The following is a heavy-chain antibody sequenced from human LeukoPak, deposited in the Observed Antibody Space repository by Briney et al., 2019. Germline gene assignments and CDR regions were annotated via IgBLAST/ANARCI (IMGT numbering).Heavy chain of an antibody. CDR1: GFTFSSYA. CDR2: ISYDGSNK. Sequence: GGPLRLSCAASGFTFSSYAMHWLRQAPGKGLEGVAVISYDGSNKYYADSVKGRFTISRDNSKNTLYLQMNSLRAEDTAVYYCARDPLKAVASPYYFDYWGQGTLVTVSS. D-gene: IGHD2-15*01. V-gene: IGHV3-30-3*01. CDR3: ARDPLKAVASPYYFDY. J-gene: IGHJ4*02.